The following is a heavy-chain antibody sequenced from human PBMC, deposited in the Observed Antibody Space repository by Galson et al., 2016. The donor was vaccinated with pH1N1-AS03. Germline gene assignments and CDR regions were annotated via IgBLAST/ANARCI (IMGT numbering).Heavy chain of an antibody. CDR3: SRGDYCSSTSCFWPPLYGMDV. CDR1: GFSFSYSG. V-gene: IGHV3-21*01. Sequence: SLRLSCAASGFSFSYSGLSWVRQAPGKGLEWVSSISSSTSYIYYGDSVKGRFTISRDNVKNSLYLQMTSLRAEDTAVYYCSRGDYCSSTSCFWPPLYGMDVWGQGTTVTVSS. D-gene: IGHD2-2*01. J-gene: IGHJ6*02. CDR2: ISSSTSYI.